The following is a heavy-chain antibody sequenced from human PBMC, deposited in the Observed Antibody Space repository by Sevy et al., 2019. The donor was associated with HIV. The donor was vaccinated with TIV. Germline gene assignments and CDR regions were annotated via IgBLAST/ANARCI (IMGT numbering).Heavy chain of an antibody. CDR2: INHSGSS. Sequence: SDTLSLTCAVYGGSFSGYYWSWIRQPPGKGLEWIGEINHSGSSNYNPSLKSRVTISVDTSKNQFSLKLSSVTAADTAVYYCARAFVTIFGVVTSSVFYGIDVWGQGTTVTVSS. V-gene: IGHV4-34*01. D-gene: IGHD3-3*01. J-gene: IGHJ6*02. CDR3: ARAFVTIFGVVTSSVFYGIDV. CDR1: GGSFSGYY.